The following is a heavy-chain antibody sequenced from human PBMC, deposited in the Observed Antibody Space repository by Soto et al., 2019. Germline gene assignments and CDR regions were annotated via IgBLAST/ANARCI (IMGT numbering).Heavy chain of an antibody. D-gene: IGHD3-22*01. Sequence: QVQLQESSAGLVKPSQTRSLTCTVSGGSISSGGYYWSWIRQHPGKGLEWIGYIYYSGSTYYNPSLKSRVTISVDTSKNQFSLKLSSVTAADTAVYYCARDLAYDSSGYYILGYWGQGTLVTVSS. CDR2: IYYSGST. CDR3: ARDLAYDSSGYYILGY. CDR1: GGSISSGGYY. V-gene: IGHV4-31*03. J-gene: IGHJ4*02.